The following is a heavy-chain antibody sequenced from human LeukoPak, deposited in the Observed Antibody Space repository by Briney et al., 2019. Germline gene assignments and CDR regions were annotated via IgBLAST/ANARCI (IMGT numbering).Heavy chain of an antibody. CDR2: IYYSAST. CDR3: ARDSDKMGAFDI. Sequence: WIRQPPGKGLEWIGSIYYSASTYYNPSLKSRVTISVDTSKNQFSLKLSSVTAADTAVYYCARDSDKMGAFDIWGQGTMVTVSS. J-gene: IGHJ3*02. V-gene: IGHV4-39*07. D-gene: IGHD2-8*01.